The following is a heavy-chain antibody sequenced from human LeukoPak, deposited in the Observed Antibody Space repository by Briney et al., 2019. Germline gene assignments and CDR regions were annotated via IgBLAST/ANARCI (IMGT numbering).Heavy chain of an antibody. CDR1: GGSISSGGYY. Sequence: SETLSLTCTVSGGSISSGGYYWSWIRQHPGKGLEWIGYIYYSGSTYYNPSLKSRVTTSVDTSKNQFSLKLSSVTAADTAVYYCARDPHPRWEGAFDIWGQGTMVTVSS. J-gene: IGHJ3*02. CDR3: ARDPHPRWEGAFDI. CDR2: IYYSGST. D-gene: IGHD1-26*01. V-gene: IGHV4-31*03.